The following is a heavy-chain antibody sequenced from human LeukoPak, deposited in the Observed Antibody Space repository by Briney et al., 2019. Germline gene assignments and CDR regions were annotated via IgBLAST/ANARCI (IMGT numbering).Heavy chain of an antibody. D-gene: IGHD6-13*01. Sequence: GGSLRLSCAASGFTFSSYAMSWVRQAPGKGLEWVSALSGSSASTYYADSVKGRFTISRDNSKNTLYLQMNSLRVEDTAVYYCARRGAAGTYYFDYWGQGTLVTVSS. CDR3: ARRGAAGTYYFDY. V-gene: IGHV3-23*01. J-gene: IGHJ4*02. CDR2: LSGSSAST. CDR1: GFTFSSYA.